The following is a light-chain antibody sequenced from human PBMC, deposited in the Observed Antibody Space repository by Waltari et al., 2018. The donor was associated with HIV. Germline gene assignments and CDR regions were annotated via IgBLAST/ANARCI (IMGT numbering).Light chain of an antibody. CDR2: EVN. Sequence: QSALAQPASVSGSPGQSITIFCTGTNGDLGGYDYVSWYQVVPNKAPKLLIFEVNQRPSGISHRFSGFKSGYTASLMISGLRPEDEANYFCSSYVNGGTYVFGSGTKVIV. J-gene: IGLJ1*01. CDR3: SSYVNGGTYV. V-gene: IGLV2-23*02. CDR1: NGDLGGYDY.